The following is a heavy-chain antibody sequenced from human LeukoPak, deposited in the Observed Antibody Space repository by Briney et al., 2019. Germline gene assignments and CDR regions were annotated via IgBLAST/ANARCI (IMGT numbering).Heavy chain of an antibody. CDR3: ARGFSPDC. CDR2: ISSSSATI. J-gene: IGHJ4*02. V-gene: IGHV3-48*01. D-gene: IGHD3-3*01. Sequence: GGSLRLSCAASGFTFSNAWMSWVRQAPGKGLEWVSYISSSSATISYADSVKGRFTISRDNAKNSLYLQMNSLRAEDTAVYYCARGFSPDCWGQGTLITVSS. CDR1: GFTFSNAW.